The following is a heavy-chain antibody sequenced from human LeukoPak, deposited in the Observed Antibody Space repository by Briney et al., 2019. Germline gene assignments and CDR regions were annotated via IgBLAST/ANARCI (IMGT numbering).Heavy chain of an antibody. J-gene: IGHJ6*03. V-gene: IGHV1-18*01. Sequence: ASVKVSCKASGYTFTSYGISWVRQAPGQGLEWMGWISAHNGNTNYAQKLQGRVTMTTDTSTSTAYMELSSLRSEDTAVYYCARGGYGGENYYYYYMDVWGKGTTVTISS. CDR1: GYTFTSYG. D-gene: IGHD4-23*01. CDR3: ARGGYGGENYYYYYMDV. CDR2: ISAHNGNT.